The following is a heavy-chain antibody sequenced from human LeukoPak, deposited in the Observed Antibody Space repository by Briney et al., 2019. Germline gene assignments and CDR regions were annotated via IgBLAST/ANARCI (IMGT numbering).Heavy chain of an antibody. CDR2: IIPIFGTA. D-gene: IGHD6-19*01. CDR1: GGTFSSYA. J-gene: IGHJ4*02. CDR3: AGSQRSSGWYGLGY. Sequence: ASVKVSCKASGGTFSSYAISWVRQAPGQGLEWMGGIIPIFGTANYAQKFQGRVTITADESTSTAYMELSSLRSEDTAVYYCAGSQRSSGWYGLGYWGQGTLVTVSS. V-gene: IGHV1-69*13.